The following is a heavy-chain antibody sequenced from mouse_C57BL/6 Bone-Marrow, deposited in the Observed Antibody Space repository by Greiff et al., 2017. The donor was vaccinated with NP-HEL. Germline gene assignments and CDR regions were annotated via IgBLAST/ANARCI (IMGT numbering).Heavy chain of an antibody. Sequence: QVQLQQPGAELVMPGASVKLSCKASGYTFTSYWMHWVKQRPGQGLEWIGEIDPSDSYTNYNQKFKGKSTLTVDKSSSTAYMQLSSLTSEDSAVSYCARDHYGSSSAFAMDYWGQGTSVTVSS. D-gene: IGHD1-1*01. V-gene: IGHV1-69*01. J-gene: IGHJ4*01. CDR1: GYTFTSYW. CDR3: ARDHYGSSSAFAMDY. CDR2: IDPSDSYT.